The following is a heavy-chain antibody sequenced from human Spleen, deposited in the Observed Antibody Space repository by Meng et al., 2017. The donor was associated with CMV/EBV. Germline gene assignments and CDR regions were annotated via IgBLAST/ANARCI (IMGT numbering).Heavy chain of an antibody. V-gene: IGHV3-23*01. CDR1: GFTFAGFA. CDR3: AKQFVNL. CDR2: ISESGGTT. D-gene: IGHD3-16*02. J-gene: IGHJ3*01. Sequence: GESLKISCAASGFTFAGFAMNWVRQAPGKGLEWVSSISESGGTTDYADSVKGRLTISRDNSKNALYLQMSSLRDGDTDIYYCAKQFVNLWGQGTMVTVSS.